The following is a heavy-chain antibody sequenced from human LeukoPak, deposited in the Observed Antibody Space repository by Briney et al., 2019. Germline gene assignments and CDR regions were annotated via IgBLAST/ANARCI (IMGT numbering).Heavy chain of an antibody. CDR2: VKGDGTFT. CDR3: VRDGDDFNFDY. Sequence: GGSLRLSCAASGFTFISHWMHWVRQAPGKGLVWVSRVKGDGTFTNYADSVYGRFTISRDNAKNTLYLHMHSLRAEDTAVYYCVRDGDDFNFDYWGQGNLVTVSS. J-gene: IGHJ4*02. CDR1: GFTFISHW. D-gene: IGHD5-24*01. V-gene: IGHV3-74*01.